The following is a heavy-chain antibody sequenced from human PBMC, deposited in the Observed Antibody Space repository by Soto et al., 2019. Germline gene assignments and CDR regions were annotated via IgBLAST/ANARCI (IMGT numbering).Heavy chain of an antibody. CDR1: GYTFTGYY. CDR2: INPNSGGT. V-gene: IGHV1-2*04. Sequence: ASVKVSCKASGYTFTGYYMHWVRQAPGQGLEWMGWINPNSGGTNYAQKFQGWVTMTRDTSISTAYMELSRLRSDDTAVYYCARAEGGIAVAGSHGNAFAFWGQGTMVTVSS. CDR3: ARAEGGIAVAGSHGNAFAF. J-gene: IGHJ3*01. D-gene: IGHD6-19*01.